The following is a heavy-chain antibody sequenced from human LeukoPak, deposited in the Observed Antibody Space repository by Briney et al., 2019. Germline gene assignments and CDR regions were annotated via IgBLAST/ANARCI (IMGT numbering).Heavy chain of an antibody. J-gene: IGHJ5*02. D-gene: IGHD3-22*01. CDR1: GGSISSYY. V-gene: IGHV4-59*01. CDR2: IYCSGST. Sequence: SETLSLTCTVSGGSISSYYWSWIRQPPGKGLEWIGYIYCSGSTNYNPSLKSRVTISVDTSKNQFSLKLSSVTAADTAVYYCARSAMIGSNWFDPWGQGTLVTVSS. CDR3: ARSAMIGSNWFDP.